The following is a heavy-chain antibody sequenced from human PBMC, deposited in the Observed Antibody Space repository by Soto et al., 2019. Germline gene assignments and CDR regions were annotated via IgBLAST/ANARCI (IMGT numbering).Heavy chain of an antibody. D-gene: IGHD5-12*01. Sequence: EVQLVESGGGLVQPGGSLKLSCAASGFTFSGSAMHWVRQASGKGLEWVGRIRSKANSYATAYAASVKGRFTISRDDSKNTAYLQMNSLKTEDTAVYYCTRLPSREMATIGYWGQETLVTVSS. CDR3: TRLPSREMATIGY. V-gene: IGHV3-73*02. J-gene: IGHJ4*02. CDR2: IRSKANSYAT. CDR1: GFTFSGSA.